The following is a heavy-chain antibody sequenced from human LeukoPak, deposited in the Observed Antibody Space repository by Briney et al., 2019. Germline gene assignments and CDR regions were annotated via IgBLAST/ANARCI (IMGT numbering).Heavy chain of an antibody. V-gene: IGHV4-30-2*01. CDR3: ARVTIVAGYFDY. CDR2: IYHSGST. D-gene: IGHD3-22*01. J-gene: IGHJ4*02. Sequence: PSQTLSLTCAVSGGSISSGGYSWSWIRQPPGKGLEWIGYIYHSGSTYYNPSLKSRVTISVDRSKNQFSLKLSSVTAADTAVYYCARVTIVAGYFDYWGQGTLVTVSS. CDR1: GGSISSGGYS.